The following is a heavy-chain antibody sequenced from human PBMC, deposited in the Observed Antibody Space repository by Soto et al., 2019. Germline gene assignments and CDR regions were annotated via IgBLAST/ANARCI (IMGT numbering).Heavy chain of an antibody. CDR1: GYTFTSYS. CDR2: ISAYNGNT. V-gene: IGHV1-18*01. Sequence: QVQLVQSGAEVKKPGASVKVSCKASGYTFTSYSISWVRQAPGQGLEWMGWISAYNGNTNYAQKLQGRVTMTTDTSTSTAYMELRSLRSDDKAVYYCASSFTSSQWRYGMDVWGQGTTVTVSS. CDR3: ASSFTSSQWRYGMDV. D-gene: IGHD2-2*01. J-gene: IGHJ6*02.